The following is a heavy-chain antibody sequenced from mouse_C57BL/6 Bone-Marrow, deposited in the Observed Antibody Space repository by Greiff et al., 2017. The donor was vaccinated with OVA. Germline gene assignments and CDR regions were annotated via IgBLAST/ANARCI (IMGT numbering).Heavy chain of an antibody. CDR1: GFTFSSYG. V-gene: IGHV5-6*01. D-gene: IGHD2-4*01. CDR3: ARHDDYDVGGY. Sequence: EVMLVESGGDLVKPGGSLKLSCAASGFTFSSYGMSWVRQTPDKRLEWVATISSGGSYTYYPDSVKGRFTISRENAKNTLYLQMSSLKSEDTAMYYCARHDDYDVGGYWGQGTTLTVSS. J-gene: IGHJ2*01. CDR2: ISSGGSYT.